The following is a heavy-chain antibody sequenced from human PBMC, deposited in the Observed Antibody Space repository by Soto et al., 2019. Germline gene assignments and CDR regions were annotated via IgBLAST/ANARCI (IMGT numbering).Heavy chain of an antibody. CDR1: GFTFSNYG. D-gene: IGHD3-16*01. Sequence: GGPLRLSCAASGFTFSNYGMHWVRQAPGKGLEWVAVIRNDGSNEYYADSVKGRFTISRDNPKHTLYLQMNSLRAEDTAVYYCAKGPAGGDTHRSADYWGQGALVTVSS. CDR3: AKGPAGGDTHRSADY. V-gene: IGHV3-30*18. J-gene: IGHJ4*02. CDR2: IRNDGSNE.